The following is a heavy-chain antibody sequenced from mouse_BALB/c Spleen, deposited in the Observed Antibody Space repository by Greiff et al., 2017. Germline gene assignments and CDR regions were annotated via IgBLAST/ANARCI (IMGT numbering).Heavy chain of an antibody. V-gene: IGHV1-87*01. CDR1: GYTFTSYW. CDR2: IYPGDGDT. J-gene: IGHJ4*01. CDR3: ARWGDYDDYAMDY. D-gene: IGHD2-4*01. Sequence: QVQLQQSGAELARPGASVKLSCKASGYTFTSYWMQWVKQRPGQGLEWIGAIYPGDGDTRYTQKFKGKATLTADKSSSTAYMQLSSLASEDSAVYYCARWGDYDDYAMDYWGQGTSVTVSS.